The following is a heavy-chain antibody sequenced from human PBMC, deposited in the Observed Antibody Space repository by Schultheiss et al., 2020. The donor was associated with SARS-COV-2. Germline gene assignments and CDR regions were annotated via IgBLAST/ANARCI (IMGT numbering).Heavy chain of an antibody. CDR2: IYTSGST. Sequence: SQTLSLTCTVSGGSISSSSYYWGWIRQPPGKGLEWIGSIYTSGSTNYNPSLKSRVTMSVDTSKNQFSLKLSSVTAADTAVYYCARGSMTTVDYWGQGTLVTVSS. CDR1: GGSISSSSYY. D-gene: IGHD4-17*01. CDR3: ARGSMTTVDY. J-gene: IGHJ4*02. V-gene: IGHV4-39*07.